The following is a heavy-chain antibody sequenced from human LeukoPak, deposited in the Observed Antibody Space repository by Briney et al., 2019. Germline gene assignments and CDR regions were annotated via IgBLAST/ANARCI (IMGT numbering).Heavy chain of an antibody. Sequence: GGSLRLSCAASGFTFSDYYMSWNRQAPGRGLVWLSYVSNSGSTIFYADSVKGRFTISRDNAKNSLYLQMNSLRAEDTAVYYCAKVAEGAPFDYWGQGTLVTVSS. J-gene: IGHJ4*02. CDR3: AKVAEGAPFDY. CDR1: GFTFSDYY. D-gene: IGHD3-16*01. V-gene: IGHV3-11*04. CDR2: VSNSGSTI.